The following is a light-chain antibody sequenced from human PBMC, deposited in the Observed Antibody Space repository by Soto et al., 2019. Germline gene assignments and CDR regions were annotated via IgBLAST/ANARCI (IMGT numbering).Light chain of an antibody. V-gene: IGKV1-39*01. CDR3: HQSFSVPST. CDR2: AAS. Sequence: DIQMTQSPSSLSASVGDRVTITCRASQSIKTYLNWYQQKPGRAPNLLIYAASNLQGGVPSRFRGSGSGTDFTLTISGLQPEDVATYYCHQSFSVPSTFGPGTKVDLK. CDR1: QSIKTY. J-gene: IGKJ3*01.